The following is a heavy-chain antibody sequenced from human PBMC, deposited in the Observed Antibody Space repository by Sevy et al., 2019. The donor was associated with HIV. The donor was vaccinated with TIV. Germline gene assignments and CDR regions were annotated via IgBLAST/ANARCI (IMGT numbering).Heavy chain of an antibody. Sequence: GGSLRLSCAASGFTLNAYWMQWVRQAPGKGLEWVAVISYDGSNKYYVDSVKGRFTISRDNSKNTLYLQMNSLRAEDTAVYYCAKDIEYFYGSGRGAADYWGQGTLVTVSS. D-gene: IGHD3-10*01. J-gene: IGHJ4*02. CDR2: ISYDGSNK. CDR1: GFTLNAYW. V-gene: IGHV3-30*18. CDR3: AKDIEYFYGSGRGAADY.